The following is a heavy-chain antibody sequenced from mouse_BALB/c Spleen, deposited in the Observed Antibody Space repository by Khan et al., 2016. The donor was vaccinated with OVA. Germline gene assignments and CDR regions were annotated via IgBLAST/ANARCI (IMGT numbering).Heavy chain of an antibody. J-gene: IGHJ3*01. D-gene: IGHD2-3*01. CDR2: ILPGSGST. Sequence: QVQLQQSGAELMKPGASVKISCKATGYTFSTYWMDWVKQRPGHGLEWIGEILPGSGSTKYNEKFKGKATFTADTSSTTAYMQLRSLTSEDSAVYYCARVDDIYEGDSHVSCFSYWGQGTLVTVSA. CDR1: GYTFSTYW. CDR3: ARVDDIYEGDSHVSCFSY. V-gene: IGHV1-9*01.